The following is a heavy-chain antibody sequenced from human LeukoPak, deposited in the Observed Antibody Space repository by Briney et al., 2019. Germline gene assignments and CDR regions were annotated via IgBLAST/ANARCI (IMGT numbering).Heavy chain of an antibody. V-gene: IGHV3-30*04. J-gene: IGHJ4*02. CDR1: GFTFSSYA. CDR2: ISYDESDK. CDR3: AKLAKYFYGSETYYFFEH. D-gene: IGHD3-10*01. Sequence: GGSLRLSCAASGFTFSSYAMHWVRQAPGKGLEWVAVISYDESDKYYADSVKGRFTISRDNSKNTLYLQMNSLRVEDTAVYYCAKLAKYFYGSETYYFFEHWGQGTPVTASS.